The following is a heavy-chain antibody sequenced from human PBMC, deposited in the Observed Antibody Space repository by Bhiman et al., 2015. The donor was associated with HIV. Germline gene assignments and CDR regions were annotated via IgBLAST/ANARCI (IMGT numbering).Heavy chain of an antibody. Sequence: EVQLVESGGGLVQPGGSLRLSCAASGFSFTDYEMNWVRQAPGKGPEWVSYISSSGSTIYQADSVKGRFTISRDNAKNSLYLQMNSLTPADTAVYYCARDRVGAIVFYMDVWGKGTTVTVSS. CDR3: ARDRVGAIVFYMDV. J-gene: IGHJ6*03. D-gene: IGHD1-26*01. V-gene: IGHV3-48*03. CDR2: ISSSGSTI. CDR1: GFSFTDYE.